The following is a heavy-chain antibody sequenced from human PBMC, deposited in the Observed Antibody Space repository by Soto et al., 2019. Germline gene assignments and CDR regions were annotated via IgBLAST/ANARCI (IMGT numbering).Heavy chain of an antibody. D-gene: IGHD1-20*01. J-gene: IGHJ4*02. V-gene: IGHV3-21*01. CDR3: ARGSACICLDY. CDR2: IGTSGSYI. CDR1: GFIFSRYS. Sequence: EVQLVESGGGLVKPGGSLRLSCAVSGFIFSRYSMNWVRQAPGKGLEWVSSIGTSGSYIYDTDSVKGRFTISRDNTKDSMYLQMNSLRAEDTAIYYCARGSACICLDYWGQGTPVTVSS.